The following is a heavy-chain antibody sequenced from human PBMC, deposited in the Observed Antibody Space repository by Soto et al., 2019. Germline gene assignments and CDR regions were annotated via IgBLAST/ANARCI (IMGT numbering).Heavy chain of an antibody. CDR3: ARSSGRSGYQCYYYYGMDV. CDR2: IIPIFGTA. D-gene: IGHD3-3*01. V-gene: IGHV1-69*13. Sequence: SVKVSCKASGGTFSSYAISWVRQAPGQGLEWMGGIIPIFGTANYAQKFQGRVTITADESTSTAYMELSSLRSEDTAVYYCARSSGRSGYQCYYYYGMDVWGQGTTVTVSS. CDR1: GGTFSSYA. J-gene: IGHJ6*02.